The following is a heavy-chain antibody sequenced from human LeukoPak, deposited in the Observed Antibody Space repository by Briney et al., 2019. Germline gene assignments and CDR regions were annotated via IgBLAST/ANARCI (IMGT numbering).Heavy chain of an antibody. Sequence: RGSLRLSCAASGFTFDDYGMSWVRQAPGKGLEWVSGINWNGGSTGYADSVKGRFTISRDNSKNTLYLQMNSLRAEDTAVYYCAKERVAARPAPFDYWGQGTLVTVSS. D-gene: IGHD6-6*01. CDR3: AKERVAARPAPFDY. V-gene: IGHV3-20*04. J-gene: IGHJ4*02. CDR2: INWNGGST. CDR1: GFTFDDYG.